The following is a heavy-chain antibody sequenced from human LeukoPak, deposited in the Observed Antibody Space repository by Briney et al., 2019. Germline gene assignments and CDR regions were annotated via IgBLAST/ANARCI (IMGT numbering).Heavy chain of an antibody. CDR2: ISRSGSTK. CDR3: ARVQRSYYDFWSGYDAIDI. D-gene: IGHD3-3*01. CDR1: GFTFSDYN. V-gene: IGHV3-11*04. Sequence: GGSLRLSCAASGFTFSDYNMRWIRQAPGKGLEWVSSISRSGSTKYYADSVKGRFTISRDNAKNSLYLQMNSLRAEDTAVYYCARVQRSYYDFWSGYDAIDIWGQGTMVTVSS. J-gene: IGHJ3*02.